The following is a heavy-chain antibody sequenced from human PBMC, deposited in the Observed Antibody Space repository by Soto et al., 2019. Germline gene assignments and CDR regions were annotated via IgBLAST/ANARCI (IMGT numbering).Heavy chain of an antibody. V-gene: IGHV5-10-1*01. CDR3: AIGGGSSSWEADYYGMDV. CDR1: GYSFTSYW. D-gene: IGHD6-13*01. CDR2: IDPSDSYT. J-gene: IGHJ6*02. Sequence: RGESLKISCKGSGYSFTSYWISWVRQMPGKGLEWMGRIDPSDSYTNYSPSFQGHVTISADKSISTAYLQWSSLKASDTAMYYCAIGGGSSSWEADYYGMDVWGQGTTVTVSS.